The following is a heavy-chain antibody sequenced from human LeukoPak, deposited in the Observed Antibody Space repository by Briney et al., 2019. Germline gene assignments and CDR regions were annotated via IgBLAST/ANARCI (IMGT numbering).Heavy chain of an antibody. V-gene: IGHV3-30*03. CDR3: ARGKRLNWFDP. Sequence: PGGSLRLSCAASGFTFSTYGIHWVRQAPGKGLEWVAVVSYDGSDEYYADSVKGRFTISRDSSKNTLYLQMNSLRAEDTAVYYCARGKRLNWFDPWGQGTLVTVSS. CDR1: GFTFSTYG. D-gene: IGHD2-21*01. J-gene: IGHJ5*02. CDR2: VSYDGSDE.